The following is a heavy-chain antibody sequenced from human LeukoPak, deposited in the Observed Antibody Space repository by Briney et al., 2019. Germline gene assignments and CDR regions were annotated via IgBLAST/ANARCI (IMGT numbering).Heavy chain of an antibody. D-gene: IGHD3-16*02. J-gene: IGHJ4*02. CDR3: AKASMITFGGVIGKFDY. CDR2: ISGSGGST. CDR1: GFTFSSYA. V-gene: IGHV3-23*01. Sequence: GGSLRLSCAASGFTFSSYAMSWVRQAPGKGLEWVSAISGSGGSTYYADSVKGRFTISRDNSENTLYLQMNSLRAEDTAVYYCAKASMITFGGVIGKFDYWGQGTLVTVSS.